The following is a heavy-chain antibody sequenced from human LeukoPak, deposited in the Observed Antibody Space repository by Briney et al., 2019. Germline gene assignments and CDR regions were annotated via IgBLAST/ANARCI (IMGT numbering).Heavy chain of an antibody. D-gene: IGHD4-23*01. CDR3: ATLTTVVPAYYFDY. Sequence: SETLSLTCTVSGGSISSYYWSWIRHPPGKGLEWIGYIYHSGSTTYNPSFRSRATISVDTSKTQFSRKLTSLAAADTAVYYCATLTTVVPAYYFDYWGQGTLVTVSS. CDR1: GGSISSYY. J-gene: IGHJ4*02. CDR2: IYHSGST. V-gene: IGHV4-4*09.